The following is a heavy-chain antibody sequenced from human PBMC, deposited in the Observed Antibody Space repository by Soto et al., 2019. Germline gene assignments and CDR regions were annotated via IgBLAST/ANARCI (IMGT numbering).Heavy chain of an antibody. CDR3: ARSLVVNPNWFDP. CDR2: IYYSGST. J-gene: IGHJ5*02. Sequence: SETLSLTCTVSGGSISSGGYYWSWIRQHPGKGLEWIGYIYYSGSTYYNPSLKSRVTISVDTSKNQFSLKLSSVTAADTAVYYCARSLVVNPNWFDPWGQGTLVTVSS. CDR1: GGSISSGGYY. V-gene: IGHV4-31*03. D-gene: IGHD3-22*01.